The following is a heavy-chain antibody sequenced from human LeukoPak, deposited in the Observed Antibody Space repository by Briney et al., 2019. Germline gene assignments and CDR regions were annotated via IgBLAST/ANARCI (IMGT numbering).Heavy chain of an antibody. D-gene: IGHD2-2*01. CDR2: IYSGGST. CDR3: ARGYCSGTSCHTSY. V-gene: IGHV3-66*01. J-gene: IGHJ4*02. Sequence: GGSLRLSCAASGFTVSSNYMSWVRQAPGKGLEWVSVIYSGGSTYYADSVKGRSTISRDNSKNTLYLQMNSLRAEDTAVYYCARGYCSGTSCHTSYWGQGTLVTV. CDR1: GFTVSSNY.